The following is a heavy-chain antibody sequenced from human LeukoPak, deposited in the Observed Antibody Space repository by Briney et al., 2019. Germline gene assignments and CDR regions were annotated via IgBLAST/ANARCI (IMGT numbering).Heavy chain of an antibody. J-gene: IGHJ4*02. D-gene: IGHD2-2*01. CDR2: ISYDGSNK. CDR1: GFTFSGSA. Sequence: GGSLRLSCAASGFTFSGSAMHWVRQAPGKGLEWVAVISYDGSNKYYADSVKGRFTISRDNSKNTLYLQMNSLRAEDTAVYYCARVMGRYCSSTSCYVDYWGQGTLVTVSS. CDR3: ARVMGRYCSSTSCYVDY. V-gene: IGHV3-30*04.